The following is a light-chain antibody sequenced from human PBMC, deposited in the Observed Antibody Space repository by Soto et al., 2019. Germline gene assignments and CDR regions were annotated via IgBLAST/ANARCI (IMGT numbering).Light chain of an antibody. Sequence: DNVLTNSLATLSLYTGERATLSCRASQSVSSYLAWYQQKPGQAPRLLIYDASNRATGIPARFSGSGSGTDFTLTISSLEPEDFAVYYCQQRSNWLTFGGGTKVDI. V-gene: IGKV3-11*01. CDR1: QSVSSY. CDR2: DAS. CDR3: QQRSNWLT. J-gene: IGKJ4*01.